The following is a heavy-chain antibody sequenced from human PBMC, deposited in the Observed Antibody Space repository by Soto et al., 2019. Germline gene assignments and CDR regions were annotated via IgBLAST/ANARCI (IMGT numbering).Heavy chain of an antibody. CDR1: GFTFSSYW. CDR3: GRGYRRVPAAMAANWFHP. CDR2: INSDGSST. V-gene: IGHV3-74*01. J-gene: IGHJ5*02. D-gene: IGHD2-2*01. Sequence: GGSLRLSCAASGFTFSSYWMHWVRQAPGKGLVWVSRINSDGSSTSYADSVKGRFTISRDNAKNTLYLQMNSLRAEDTAVYYWGRGYRRVPAAMAANWFHPWGQGNLVTVP.